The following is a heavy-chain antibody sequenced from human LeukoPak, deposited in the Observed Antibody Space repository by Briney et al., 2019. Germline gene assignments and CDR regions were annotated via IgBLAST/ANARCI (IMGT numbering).Heavy chain of an antibody. J-gene: IGHJ4*02. CDR1: GFTFSSYG. V-gene: IGHV3-30*03. D-gene: IGHD3-22*01. Sequence: PGGSLRLSCAASGFTFSSYGMHWVRQAPGKGLEWVAVISYDGGNKYYADSVKGRFTISRDNSKNTLYLQMNSLRAEDTAVYYCALDDSSGSHVYWGQGTLVTVSS. CDR2: ISYDGGNK. CDR3: ALDDSSGSHVY.